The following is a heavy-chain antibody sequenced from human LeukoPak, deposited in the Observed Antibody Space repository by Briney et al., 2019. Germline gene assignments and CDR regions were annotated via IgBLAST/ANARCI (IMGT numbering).Heavy chain of an antibody. CDR1: GFTFSDYG. Sequence: GGSLRLSCAASGFTFSDYGIHWVRQAPGKGLEWVAFIRFDGSSKYYTDSVKGRFTISRDNSRNTLYLQMNSLRAEDTAVYYCARARVNSGSFRWDYWGQGTLVTVSS. J-gene: IGHJ4*02. D-gene: IGHD1-26*01. CDR2: IRFDGSSK. CDR3: ARARVNSGSFRWDY. V-gene: IGHV3-30*02.